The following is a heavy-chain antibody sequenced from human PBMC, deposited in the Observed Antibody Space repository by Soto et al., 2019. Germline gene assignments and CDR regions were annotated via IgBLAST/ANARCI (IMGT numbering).Heavy chain of an antibody. D-gene: IGHD6-6*01. CDR3: VREASSSGLHLDH. CDR2: ISGSGSST. V-gene: IGHV3-23*01. Sequence: LRLSCAASGFIFSNYAMSWVRQAPGKGLEWVSFISGSGSSTYYADSVKGRFTISRGNSKNTLYLQMNSLRAEDAAVYYCVREASSSGLHLDHWGRGTLGTV. CDR1: GFIFSNYA. J-gene: IGHJ4*02.